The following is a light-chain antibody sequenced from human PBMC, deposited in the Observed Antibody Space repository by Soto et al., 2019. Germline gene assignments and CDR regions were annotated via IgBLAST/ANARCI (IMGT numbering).Light chain of an antibody. Sequence: QSVLTQPPYASGSPGQSVTISCTGTSSDVGGYNYVSWYQQHPGKAPKLMIYEVSKRPSGVPDRFSGSKSGNTASLTVSGLQAEDEADYYCSSYAGSILYVFGTGTKV. CDR1: SSDVGGYNY. CDR3: SSYAGSILYV. J-gene: IGLJ1*01. CDR2: EVS. V-gene: IGLV2-8*01.